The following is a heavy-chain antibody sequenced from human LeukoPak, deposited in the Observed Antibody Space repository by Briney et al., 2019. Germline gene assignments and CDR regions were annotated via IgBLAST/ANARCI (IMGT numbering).Heavy chain of an antibody. J-gene: IGHJ4*02. CDR2: IRHDGSNK. V-gene: IGHV3-30*02. CDR1: GFTFSSYG. CDR3: AKDRYCTNGVCYRFDY. D-gene: IGHD2-8*01. Sequence: GGSLRLSCAASGFTFSSYGMHWVRQAPGKGPEWVALIRHDGSNKYYADSVKGRFTISRDNSKNTLYLQMNSLRAEDTAVYYCAKDRYCTNGVCYRFDYWGQGTLVTVSS.